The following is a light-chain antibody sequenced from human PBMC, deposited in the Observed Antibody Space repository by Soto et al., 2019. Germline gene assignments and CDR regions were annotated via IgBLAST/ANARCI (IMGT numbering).Light chain of an antibody. Sequence: DIQMTQSPSSLSASVGDRVTITCRASQSISSYLNWYQQKPGKAPKLLIYAASSLQGGVPSRFSGSGSWTDFTLTISSLQPEDFATYYCQQSYSTPWTFGQGTKVEIK. J-gene: IGKJ1*01. V-gene: IGKV1-39*01. CDR1: QSISSY. CDR3: QQSYSTPWT. CDR2: AAS.